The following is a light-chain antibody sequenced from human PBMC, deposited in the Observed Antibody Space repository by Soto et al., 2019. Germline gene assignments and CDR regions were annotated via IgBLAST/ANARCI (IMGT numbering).Light chain of an antibody. V-gene: IGLV2-8*01. CDR2: EVS. CDR3: SSSAGIYHYLV. Sequence: QSVLTQPPSASGSPGQSVTISCTGTSSDVGGYNYVSWYQQHPDKAPKLIIYEVSKRPSGVPDRFSGSKSGNTASLTVSGLQAEDEADYYCSSSAGIYHYLVFGGGTKLTVL. CDR1: SSDVGGYNY. J-gene: IGLJ3*02.